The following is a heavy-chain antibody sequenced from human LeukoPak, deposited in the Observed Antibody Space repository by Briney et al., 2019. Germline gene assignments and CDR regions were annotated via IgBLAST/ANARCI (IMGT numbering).Heavy chain of an antibody. D-gene: IGHD3-10*01. CDR3: TRGFLMVRGVIDY. V-gene: IGHV3-49*04. Sequence: GGSLRLSCTASGFTFGDYAMSWVRQAPGKGLEWVGFIRSKAYGGTTEYAASVKGRFTISRDDSKSIAYLQMNSLKTEDIAVYYCTRGFLMVRGVIDYWGQGTLVTVSS. CDR1: GFTFGDYA. J-gene: IGHJ4*02. CDR2: IRSKAYGGTT.